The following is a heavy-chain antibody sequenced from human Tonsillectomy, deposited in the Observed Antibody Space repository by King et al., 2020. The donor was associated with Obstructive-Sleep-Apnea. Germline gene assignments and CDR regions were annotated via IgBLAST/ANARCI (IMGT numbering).Heavy chain of an antibody. CDR2: ISSSSSTI. V-gene: IGHV3-48*04. CDR1: GFTFSSYS. J-gene: IGHJ4*02. CDR3: ARDRRGWWDY. D-gene: IGHD2-8*02. Sequence: VQLVESGGGLVQPGGSLRLSCAASGFTFSSYSMNWVRQAPGKGLEWVSYISSSSSTIYYADSVKGRFTISRDNAKNSLYLQMKSLRAEDTAVYYCARDRRGWWDYWGQGTLVTVSS.